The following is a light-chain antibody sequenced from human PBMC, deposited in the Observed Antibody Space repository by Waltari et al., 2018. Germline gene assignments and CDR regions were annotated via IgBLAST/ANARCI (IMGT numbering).Light chain of an antibody. CDR2: DSS. V-gene: IGKV3-11*01. Sequence: EIVLTQSPATLSLSPGERATLCCRASQSVSSYLAWYQQKPGQAPRLLIYDSSTRPTGIPARFSGSGSGTDFTLTISSLEPEDFAVYYCQLRTNWPSYTFGRGTKLEIK. CDR1: QSVSSY. CDR3: QLRTNWPSYT. J-gene: IGKJ2*01.